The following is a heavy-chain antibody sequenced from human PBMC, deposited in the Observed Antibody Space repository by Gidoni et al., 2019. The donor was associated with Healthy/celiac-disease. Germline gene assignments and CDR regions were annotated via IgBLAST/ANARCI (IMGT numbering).Heavy chain of an antibody. V-gene: IGHV4-30-2*01. J-gene: IGHJ3*02. CDR3: ARDIWGGGAFDI. CDR2: IYHSGST. D-gene: IGHD3-16*01. Sequence: QLQLQESGSGLVKPSQTLSLTCAVSGGSISSGGYSWSWIRQPPGKGLEWIGYIYHSGSTYYNPSLKSRVTISVDRSKNQFSLKLSSVTVYYCARDIWGGGAFDIWGQGTMVTVSS. CDR1: GGSISSGGYS.